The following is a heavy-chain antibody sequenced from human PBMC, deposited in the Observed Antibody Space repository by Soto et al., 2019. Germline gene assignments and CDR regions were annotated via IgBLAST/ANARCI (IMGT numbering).Heavy chain of an antibody. Sequence: PGESLKISCRGSGYSFTSYWIGWVRQMPGKGLEWMGIIYPGDSDTRYSPSFQGQVTISADKSISTAYLQWSSLKASDTAMYYCERLTVDTAMFSYYYHYYPIDVCGQGTKLTLSS. CDR1: GYSFTSYW. J-gene: IGHJ6*02. D-gene: IGHD5-18*01. V-gene: IGHV5-51*01. CDR2: IYPGDSDT. CDR3: ERLTVDTAMFSYYYHYYPIDV.